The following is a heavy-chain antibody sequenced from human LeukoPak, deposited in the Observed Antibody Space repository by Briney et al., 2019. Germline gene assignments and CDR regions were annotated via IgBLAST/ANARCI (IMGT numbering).Heavy chain of an antibody. Sequence: ASVKVSCKASGGTFSSYAISWVRQALGQGLEWMGRIIPIFGTANYAQKLQGRVTMTTDTSTSTAYMELRSLRSDDTAVYYCARDLGSSATSTNWFDPWGQGTLVTVSS. CDR1: GGTFSSYA. V-gene: IGHV1-69*05. CDR3: ARDLGSSATSTNWFDP. J-gene: IGHJ5*02. D-gene: IGHD6-6*01. CDR2: IIPIFGTA.